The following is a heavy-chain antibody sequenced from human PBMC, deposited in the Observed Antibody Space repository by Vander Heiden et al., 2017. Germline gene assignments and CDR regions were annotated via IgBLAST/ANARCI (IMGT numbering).Heavy chain of an antibody. D-gene: IGHD5-12*01. J-gene: IGHJ4*02. CDR3: AREGGYNSYYFDY. V-gene: IGHV3-11*01. CDR2: ISSSGSTI. Sequence: QVQLVESGGGLVNPGGSLRLSCPASGFTCSEYYMSWIRQAPGKGLEWVSYISSSGSTIDYADSVKGRFTISRDNAKNSLYLQMNSLRAEDTAVYYCAREGGYNSYYFDYWGQGTLVTVSS. CDR1: GFTCSEYY.